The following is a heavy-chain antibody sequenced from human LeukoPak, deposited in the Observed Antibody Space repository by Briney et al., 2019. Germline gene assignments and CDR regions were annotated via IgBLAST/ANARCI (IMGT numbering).Heavy chain of an antibody. V-gene: IGHV3-33*01. CDR2: IWYDGSNK. Sequence: GGSLRLSCAASGFTFSNYGMHWVRQAPGKGLEWVAVIWYDGSNKYYADSVKGRFTISGDNSKNTLYLQMNSLRAEDTAVYLCAREAHCSGGGCYFDYWGQGTLVTVSS. CDR1: GFTFSNYG. D-gene: IGHD2-15*01. J-gene: IGHJ4*02. CDR3: AREAHCSGGGCYFDY.